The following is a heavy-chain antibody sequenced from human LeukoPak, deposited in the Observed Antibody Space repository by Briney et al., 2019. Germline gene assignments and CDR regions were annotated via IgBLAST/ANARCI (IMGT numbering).Heavy chain of an antibody. V-gene: IGHV3-66*02. Sequence: GGSLRLSCAASGFTYSSNYMSWIRQAPGKGLEWVSVIYSGGSTYYADSVKGRFTISRDNSKNTLYLQMNSLRAKDTAVYYCASDVGRVDAFDIWGQGTLVTVSS. D-gene: IGHD3-10*01. CDR2: IYSGGST. CDR1: GFTYSSNY. CDR3: ASDVGRVDAFDI. J-gene: IGHJ3*02.